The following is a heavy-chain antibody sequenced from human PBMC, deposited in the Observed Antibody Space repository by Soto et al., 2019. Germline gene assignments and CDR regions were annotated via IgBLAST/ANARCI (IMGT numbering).Heavy chain of an antibody. Sequence: LRLSCAASGITFSSYGMHWVRQAPGKGLEWVAVISYDGTNKYYGDSVKGRFSISRDNSKNTLYLQMNSLRAEDTAAYYCAKGLGWRVLGDAFDIWGQGTMVTVSS. CDR3: AKGLGWRVLGDAFDI. J-gene: IGHJ3*02. V-gene: IGHV3-30*18. D-gene: IGHD3-16*01. CDR2: ISYDGTNK. CDR1: GITFSSYG.